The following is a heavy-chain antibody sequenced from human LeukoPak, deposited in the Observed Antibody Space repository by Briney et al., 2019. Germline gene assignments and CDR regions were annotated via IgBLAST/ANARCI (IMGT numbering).Heavy chain of an antibody. V-gene: IGHV3-49*04. D-gene: IGHD3-10*01. J-gene: IGHJ4*02. CDR1: GFTFGDYA. Sequence: PGRSLRLSCTASGFTFGDYAMSWVRQAPGKGLEWVGFIRSKAYGGTTEYAASVKGRFTISRDDSKSIAYLQMNSLKTEDTAVYYCIRGGFTLDYWGQGTLVTVSS. CDR3: IRGGFTLDY. CDR2: IRSKAYGGTT.